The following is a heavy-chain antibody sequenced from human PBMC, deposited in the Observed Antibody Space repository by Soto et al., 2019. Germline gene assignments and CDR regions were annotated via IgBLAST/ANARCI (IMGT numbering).Heavy chain of an antibody. V-gene: IGHV3-49*03. CDR3: VRTTYFSDSSGYTRCLDY. CDR2: IRSKTYDVTT. J-gene: IGHJ4*02. Sequence: GGSLRLSCTASGFTFGDYAVNWFRQAPGKGLEWVGFIRSKTYDVTTEYAASVKGRFTTSRDDSKNSVYLQMNSLKTEDTAVYYCVRTTYFSDSSGYTRCLDYWGQGTLVTVSS. D-gene: IGHD3-22*01. CDR1: GFTFGDYA.